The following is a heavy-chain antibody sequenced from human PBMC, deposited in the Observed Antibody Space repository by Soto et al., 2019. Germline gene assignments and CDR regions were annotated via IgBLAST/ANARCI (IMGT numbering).Heavy chain of an antibody. J-gene: IGHJ6*02. V-gene: IGHV4-31*01. Sequence: PSETLSLTCTVSGGSISSGGYYWSWIRQHPGKSLEWIGYIYYSGSTYYNPSLKSQVTISVDTSKNQFSLKLSSVTAADTAVYYCARAESNGSHAGKGGMDVWGQGTTVTVSS. CDR1: GGSISSGGYY. D-gene: IGHD3-22*01. CDR3: ARAESNGSHAGKGGMDV. CDR2: IYYSGST.